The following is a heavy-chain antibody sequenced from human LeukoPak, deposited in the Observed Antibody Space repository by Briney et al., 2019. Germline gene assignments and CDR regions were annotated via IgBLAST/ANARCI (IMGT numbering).Heavy chain of an antibody. J-gene: IGHJ4*02. CDR3: ARGIVATNDYFDY. V-gene: IGHV4-34*01. Sequence: SETLSLTCAVYGGSFSGYYWSWIRQPPGKGLEWIGEINHSGSTNYNPSLKSRVTISVDTSKNQFSLELSSVTAADTAVYYCARGIVATNDYFDYWGLGTLVTVSS. D-gene: IGHD5-12*01. CDR2: INHSGST. CDR1: GGSFSGYY.